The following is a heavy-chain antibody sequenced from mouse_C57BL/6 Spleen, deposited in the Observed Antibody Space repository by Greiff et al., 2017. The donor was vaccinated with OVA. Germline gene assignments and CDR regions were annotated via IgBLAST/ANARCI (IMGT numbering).Heavy chain of an antibody. D-gene: IGHD1-1*01. V-gene: IGHV1-9*01. J-gene: IGHJ1*03. CDR1: GYTFTGYW. CDR2: ILPGSGST. CDR3: ARPPYSGSSLFWYFDV. Sequence: QVQLQQSGAELMKPGASVKLSCKATGYTFTGYWIEWVKQRPGHGLEWIGEILPGSGSTNYNEKFKGKATFTADTSSNTAYMQLSSLTTEDSAIYYGARPPYSGSSLFWYFDVWGTGTTVTVSS.